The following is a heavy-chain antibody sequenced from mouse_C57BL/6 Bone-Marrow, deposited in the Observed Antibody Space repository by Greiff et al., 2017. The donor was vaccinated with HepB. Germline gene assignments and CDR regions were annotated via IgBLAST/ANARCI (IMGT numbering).Heavy chain of an antibody. V-gene: IGHV5-6*01. Sequence: EVKVVESGGDLVKPGGSLKLSCAASGFTFSSYGMSWVRQTPDKRLEWVATISSGGSYTYYPDSVKGRFTISRDNAKNTLYLQMSSLKSEDTAMYYCARWGSHYFDYWGQGTTLTVSS. CDR2: ISSGGSYT. CDR3: ARWGSHYFDY. J-gene: IGHJ2*01. CDR1: GFTFSSYG.